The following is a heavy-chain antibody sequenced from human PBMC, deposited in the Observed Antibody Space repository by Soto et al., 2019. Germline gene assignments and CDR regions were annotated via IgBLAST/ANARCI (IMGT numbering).Heavy chain of an antibody. D-gene: IGHD2-2*02. V-gene: IGHV1-18*04. Sequence: ASVKVSCKASGYTFTSYGISWVRQAPRQGLEWMGWISAYNGNTNYAQKLQGRVTMTTDTSTSTAYMELRSLRSDDTAVYYCARMSGYCSSTSCYSTNFDYWGQGTLVTVSS. CDR1: GYTFTSYG. CDR2: ISAYNGNT. J-gene: IGHJ4*02. CDR3: ARMSGYCSSTSCYSTNFDY.